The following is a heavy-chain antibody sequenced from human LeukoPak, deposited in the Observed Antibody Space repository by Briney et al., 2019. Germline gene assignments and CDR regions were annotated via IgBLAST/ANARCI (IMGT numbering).Heavy chain of an antibody. V-gene: IGHV4-34*01. CDR3: ARGFPPGSGSRGSHAFDV. D-gene: IGHD6-19*01. Sequence: SETLSLNCAVSEMSFNAYYWNWLRQSPGKELEWIGEINYGGSTNYTPYLEGRGTILIDTSKNQFSLKLASVTAADTAVYYCARGFPPGSGSRGSHAFDVWGQGTMVTVSS. J-gene: IGHJ3*01. CDR1: EMSFNAYY. CDR2: INYGGST.